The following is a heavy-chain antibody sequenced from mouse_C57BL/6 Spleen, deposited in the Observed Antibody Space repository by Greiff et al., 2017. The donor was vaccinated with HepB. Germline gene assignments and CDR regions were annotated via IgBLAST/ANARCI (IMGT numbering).Heavy chain of an antibody. CDR2: INPNNGGT. D-gene: IGHD1-1*01. J-gene: IGHJ4*01. CDR3: ASSFYYGSSYEGAMDY. Sequence: VQLQQSGPELVKPGASVKISCKASGYTFTDYYMNWVKQSHGKSLEWIGDINPNNGGTSYNQKFKGKATLTVDKSSSTAYMELRSLTSEDSAVYYCASSFYYGSSYEGAMDYWGQGTSVTVSS. CDR1: GYTFTDYY. V-gene: IGHV1-26*01.